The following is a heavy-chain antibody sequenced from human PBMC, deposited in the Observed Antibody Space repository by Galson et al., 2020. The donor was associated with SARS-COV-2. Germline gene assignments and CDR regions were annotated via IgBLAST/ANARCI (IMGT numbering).Heavy chain of an antibody. Sequence: GESLKISCAASGFTFDYYEMNWVRQAPGKGLEWDSYISGSGSTKYYAAAVNGRFTISRDNAGNSLSLQLNSLRDDDTAVYYCARGGATRLDCWGQGTLVTVSS. CDR1: GFTFDYYE. V-gene: IGHV3-48*03. CDR2: ISGSGSTK. D-gene: IGHD1-26*01. J-gene: IGHJ4*02. CDR3: ARGGATRLDC.